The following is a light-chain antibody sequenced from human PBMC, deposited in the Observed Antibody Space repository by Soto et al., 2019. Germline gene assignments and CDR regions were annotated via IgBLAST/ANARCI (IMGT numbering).Light chain of an antibody. Sequence: EIVMTQSPDTLSVSPLEIATLXCRASQSVSDRVVWYQQKSGQAPSLLIYAASTRAAGVPARFSGSGSGTEFTLTISSLQSEDFAVYFCQQYADWPKTFGQGTKVDI. J-gene: IGKJ1*01. CDR1: QSVSDR. CDR3: QQYADWPKT. V-gene: IGKV3-15*01. CDR2: AAS.